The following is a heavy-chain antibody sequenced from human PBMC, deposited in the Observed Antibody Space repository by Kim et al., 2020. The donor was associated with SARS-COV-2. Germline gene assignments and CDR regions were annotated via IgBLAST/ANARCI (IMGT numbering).Heavy chain of an antibody. D-gene: IGHD3-16*01. CDR2: ISASGGTT. V-gene: IGHV3-23*01. Sequence: GGSLRLSCAASGFTFSDYAMSWVRQAPGKGLEWVSSISASGGTTYYADSAKGRFTISRDNSKDTLHLQMNSLRAEDTAIYYCAKYFGGGLAYYYYGMDVWGQGTTVTVSS. J-gene: IGHJ6*02. CDR3: AKYFGGGLAYYYYGMDV. CDR1: GFTFSDYA.